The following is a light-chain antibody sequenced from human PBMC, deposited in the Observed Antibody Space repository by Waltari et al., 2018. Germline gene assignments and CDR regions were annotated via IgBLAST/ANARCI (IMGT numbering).Light chain of an antibody. V-gene: IGLV3-21*02. CDR2: DDS. CDR3: QVWDSSSDPYV. CDR1: NIGSKS. Sequence: SYVLTQPPSVSVAPGQTASITCGGHNIGSKSVHWYQQKPGQAPVVVVYDDSDRPSGITERFSGSNSGNTATLTISRVEAGDEADYYCQVWDSSSDPYVFGTGTKVTVL. J-gene: IGLJ1*01.